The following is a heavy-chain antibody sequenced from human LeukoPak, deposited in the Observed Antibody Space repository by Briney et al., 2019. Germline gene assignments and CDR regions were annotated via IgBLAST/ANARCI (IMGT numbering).Heavy chain of an antibody. V-gene: IGHV4-59*02. CDR3: ARMWNSNFDY. D-gene: IGHD1/OR15-1a*01. J-gene: IGHJ4*02. Sequence: SETLSLTCSVSGGSVSNYYWSWIRQPPGKGLEWIGYIYYSGRTNYNPSLKSRVTISLDTSKKQFSLKPSSMTAADTAVYYCARMWNSNFDYWGQGTLVTVSS. CDR1: GGSVSNYY. CDR2: IYYSGRT.